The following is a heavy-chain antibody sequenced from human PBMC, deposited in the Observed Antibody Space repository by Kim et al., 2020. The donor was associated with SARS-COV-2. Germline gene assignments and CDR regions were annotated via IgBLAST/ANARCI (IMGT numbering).Heavy chain of an antibody. D-gene: IGHD4-17*01. J-gene: IGHJ4*02. CDR3: ARVSGNDYGDQVDY. V-gene: IGHV3-23*01. CDR2: ISGSGGST. Sequence: GGSLRLSCAASGFTFSRYAMSWVRQAPGKGLEWVSAISGSGGSTYYAGSVKGRFTISRDNSKNTMYLQMNSLRAEDTAVYYCARVSGNDYGDQVDYWGQGTLVTVSS. CDR1: GFTFSRYA.